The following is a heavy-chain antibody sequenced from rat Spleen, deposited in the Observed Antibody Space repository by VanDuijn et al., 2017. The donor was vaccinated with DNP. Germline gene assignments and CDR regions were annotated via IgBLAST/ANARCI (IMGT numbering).Heavy chain of an antibody. CDR1: GFSLTDYS. Sequence: QVQLKESGPGLVQPSQTLSLTCTVSGFSLTDYSVHWVRQPPGKGLEWMGRIRSGGSTDYNSALKSRLSISRDTVKSQVFLKMNRRQTEYTGIYFCTRGQFLTTVAFDYGGQGVMVTVSS. CDR2: IRSGGST. CDR3: TRGQFLTTVAFDY. J-gene: IGHJ2*01. D-gene: IGHD1-3*01. V-gene: IGHV2-19*01.